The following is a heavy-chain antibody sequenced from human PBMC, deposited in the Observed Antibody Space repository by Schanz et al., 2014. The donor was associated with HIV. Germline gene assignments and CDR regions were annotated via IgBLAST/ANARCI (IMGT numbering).Heavy chain of an antibody. CDR3: AKSNGGDTAVVQYYFDY. CDR2: MSYDGIRK. J-gene: IGHJ4*02. CDR1: GFNFNNYA. Sequence: VQLVESGGVVVQPGRSLRLSCAASGFNFNNYAMTWVRQAPGKGLEWVAVMSYDGIRKNYADSVKGRFTISRDNAKNSLYLNMYSLRAEDTAVYFCAKSNGGDTAVVQYYFDYWGQGTLVSVSS. D-gene: IGHD5-18*01. V-gene: IGHV3-30*18.